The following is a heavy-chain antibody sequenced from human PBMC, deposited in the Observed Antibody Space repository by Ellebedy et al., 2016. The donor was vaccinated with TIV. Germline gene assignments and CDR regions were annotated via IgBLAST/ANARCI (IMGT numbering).Heavy chain of an antibody. CDR3: ASLHDYGGYFDY. D-gene: IGHD4-23*01. V-gene: IGHV4-39*07. CDR2: IYYSGST. Sequence: SETLSLXXTVSGGSISSSSYYWGWIRQPPGKGLEWIGSIYYSGSTYYNPSLKSRVTISVDTSKNQFSLKLSSVTAADTAVYYCASLHDYGGYFDYWGQGTLVTVSS. J-gene: IGHJ4*02. CDR1: GGSISSSSYY.